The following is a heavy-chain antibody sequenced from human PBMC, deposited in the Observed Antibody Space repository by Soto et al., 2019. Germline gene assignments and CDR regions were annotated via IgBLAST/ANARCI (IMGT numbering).Heavy chain of an antibody. J-gene: IGHJ6*02. CDR3: ARDYSSSGGMDV. CDR1: GFTFSSYS. D-gene: IGHD6-6*01. V-gene: IGHV3-21*01. CDR2: ISSSSSYI. Sequence: LRLSCAASGFTFSSYSMNWVRQAPGKGLEWVSSISSSSSYIYYADSVKGRFTISRDNAKNSLYLQMNSLRAEDTAVYYCARDYSSSGGMDVWGQGTTVTVSS.